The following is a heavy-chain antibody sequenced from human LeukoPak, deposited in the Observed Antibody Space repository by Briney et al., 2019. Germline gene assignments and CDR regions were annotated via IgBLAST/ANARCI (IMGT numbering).Heavy chain of an antibody. CDR3: ARGIATITQDSFDV. CDR2: IHSSGST. D-gene: IGHD1-26*01. V-gene: IGHV4-4*07. J-gene: IGHJ3*01. CDR1: GGSISNYY. Sequence: SETLSLTCTVSGGSISNYYWSWIRQYAGTGLEWIGRIHSSGSTNFNPSLRSRVTMSADTSNHQFSLWLTSVTAADTALYYCARGIATITQDSFDVWGLGTMVTVSS.